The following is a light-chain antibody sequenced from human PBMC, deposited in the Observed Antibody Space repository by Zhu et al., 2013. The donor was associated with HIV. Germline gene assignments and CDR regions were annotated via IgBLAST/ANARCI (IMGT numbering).Light chain of an antibody. V-gene: IGLV3-19*01. Sequence: SSELTQDPAVSVALGQTVRITCQGDSLRSYYASWYQQKPGQAPVLVIYGKNNRPSGIPDRFSGSKSGTSASLAISGLQSEDEADYYCATWDTSLSVVVFGGGTKLTVL. CDR1: SLRSYY. CDR3: ATWDTSLSVVV. CDR2: GKN. J-gene: IGLJ2*01.